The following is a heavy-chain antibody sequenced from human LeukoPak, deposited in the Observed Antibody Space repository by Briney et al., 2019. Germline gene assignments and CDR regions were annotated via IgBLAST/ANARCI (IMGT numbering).Heavy chain of an antibody. Sequence: ASVKVSCKASGYTFNNYYIHLVRQAPGQGLEWMGIINPRGGSASYAQKFQGRVTMTRDTSTSTVYMDLSSLRSEDTAVYYCAREIGPIQLHLWGSAFDYWGQGTLVTVSS. V-gene: IGHV1-46*02. J-gene: IGHJ4*02. D-gene: IGHD5-18*01. CDR1: GYTFNNYY. CDR3: AREIGPIQLHLWGSAFDY. CDR2: INPRGGSA.